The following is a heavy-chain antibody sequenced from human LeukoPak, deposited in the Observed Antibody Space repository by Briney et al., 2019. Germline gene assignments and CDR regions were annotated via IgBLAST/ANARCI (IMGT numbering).Heavy chain of an antibody. Sequence: GSLRLSCAASGFTFSNYWMSWVRQPPGKGLEWIGEINHSGSTNYNPSLKSRVTISVDTSKNQFSLKLSSVTAADTAVYYCARDNSYGWRGGLYYFDYWGQGTLVTVSS. CDR3: ARDNSYGWRGGLYYFDY. CDR1: GFTFSNYW. CDR2: INHSGST. V-gene: IGHV4-34*01. D-gene: IGHD5-18*01. J-gene: IGHJ4*02.